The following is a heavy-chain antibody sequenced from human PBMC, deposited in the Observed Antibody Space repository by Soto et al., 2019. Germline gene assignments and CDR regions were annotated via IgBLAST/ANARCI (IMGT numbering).Heavy chain of an antibody. V-gene: IGHV3-23*01. Sequence: EVQLLESGGGLVQPGGSLTLSCATSGFTFSSYAMVWVRQAAEKGLEWVASISNTGDTAYYADSVKGRFTISRGNSENTLNLQMNGLRADDTALYFCAKSRVFIGAIVPLLDSWGQGTQVTVSS. CDR2: ISNTGDTA. J-gene: IGHJ4*02. D-gene: IGHD6-6*01. CDR3: AKSRVFIGAIVPLLDS. CDR1: GFTFSSYA.